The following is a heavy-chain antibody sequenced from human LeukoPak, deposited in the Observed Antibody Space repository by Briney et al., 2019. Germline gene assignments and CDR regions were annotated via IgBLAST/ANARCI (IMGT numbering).Heavy chain of an antibody. D-gene: IGHD3-22*01. CDR1: GGSISHHY. Sequence: PSETLSLTCNVSGGSISHHYWSWIRQSPGKGLKWIGYVFYRGSTSYSPSLKSRITISLDTSKSQYSLRLSSVTAADTAVYFCARGRTPYDSTGDYFFDYWGQGILVTVSS. V-gene: IGHV4-59*11. CDR3: ARGRTPYDSTGDYFFDY. J-gene: IGHJ4*02. CDR2: VFYRGST.